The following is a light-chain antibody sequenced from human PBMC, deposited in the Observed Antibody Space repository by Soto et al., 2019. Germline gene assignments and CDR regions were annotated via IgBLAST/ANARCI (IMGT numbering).Light chain of an antibody. V-gene: IGKV4-1*01. CDR1: QSVLYSSNSKNY. Sequence: EIVMTQSPDSRAVSLGERSSIKCKSSQSVLYSSNSKNYLAWYQQKPVQPPKLLIYWASTRESGVPDRFSGSGSGTDFTLTISSQQAEDVAVYYCQQYYSTPPWTFGQGTKVEIK. CDR3: QQYYSTPPWT. CDR2: WAS. J-gene: IGKJ1*01.